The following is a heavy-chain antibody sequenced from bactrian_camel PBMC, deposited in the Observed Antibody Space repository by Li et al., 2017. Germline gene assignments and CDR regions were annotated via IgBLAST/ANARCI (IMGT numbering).Heavy chain of an antibody. J-gene: IGHJ4*01. V-gene: IGHV3S53*01. CDR2: IKRDDLT. Sequence: HVQLVESGGGSVQAGGSLRLSCVDSGNSNSAFCMGWFRQAPGQEREGVAAIKRDDLTAYTDSVKGRFTISRDNAKDTLYLQMNSLKIEDTAVYYCALGSGRQATMTARGKGTQVTVS. CDR1: GNSNSAFC. D-gene: IGHD3*01.